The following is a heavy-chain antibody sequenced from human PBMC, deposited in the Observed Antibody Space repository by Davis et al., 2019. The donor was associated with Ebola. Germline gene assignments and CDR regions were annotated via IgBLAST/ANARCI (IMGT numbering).Heavy chain of an antibody. Sequence: ASVKVSCKASGYTFTGYYMHWVRQAPGQGLKWMGWINPNSGGTNYAQKFQGRVTMTRDTSISTAYMELSRLRSDDTAVYYCARDKGHHYYDSSGYLNWFDPWGQGTLVTVSS. J-gene: IGHJ5*02. V-gene: IGHV1-2*02. CDR3: ARDKGHHYYDSSGYLNWFDP. CDR2: INPNSGGT. CDR1: GYTFTGYY. D-gene: IGHD3-22*01.